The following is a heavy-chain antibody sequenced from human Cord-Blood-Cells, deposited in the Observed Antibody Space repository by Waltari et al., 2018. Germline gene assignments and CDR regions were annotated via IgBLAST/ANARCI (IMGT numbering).Heavy chain of an antibody. V-gene: IGHV4-59*01. Sequence: QVQLQESGPGLVKPSETLSLTCTVSGGYISSYYWRWIRPPPGKGLEWIGYIYYSGSTNYHPSLKSRVTISVDTSKNQFSLKLSSVTAADTAVYYCAGGIVATGEDAFDIWGQGTMVTVSS. J-gene: IGHJ3*02. D-gene: IGHD5-12*01. CDR3: AGGIVATGEDAFDI. CDR1: GGYISSYY. CDR2: IYYSGST.